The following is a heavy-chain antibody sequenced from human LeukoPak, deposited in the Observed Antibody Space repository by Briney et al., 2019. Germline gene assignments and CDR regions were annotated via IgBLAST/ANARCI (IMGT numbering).Heavy chain of an antibody. CDR3: ARGFTRIVVVPAAKNWFDP. Sequence: ASVKVSCKASGYTFTGYYMHWVRQAPGQGLEWMGRINPNRGGTNYAQKFQGRVTMTRDTSISTAYMELSRLRSDDTAVYYCARGFTRIVVVPAAKNWFDPWGQGTLVTVSS. V-gene: IGHV1-2*06. CDR1: GYTFTGYY. D-gene: IGHD2-2*01. CDR2: INPNRGGT. J-gene: IGHJ5*02.